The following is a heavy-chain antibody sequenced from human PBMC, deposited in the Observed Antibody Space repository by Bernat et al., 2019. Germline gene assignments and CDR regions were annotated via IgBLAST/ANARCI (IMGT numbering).Heavy chain of an antibody. CDR1: GGTFSSYA. J-gene: IGHJ4*02. Sequence: QVQLVQSGAEVKKPGSSVKVSCKASGGTFSSYAISWVRQAPGQGLEWMGRIIPILGIANYAQKFQGRVTITADKSTSTAYMELSSLRSEDTAVYYCARDGGRGVATPHWGQGTLVTVSS. CDR2: IIPILGIA. CDR3: ARDGGRGVATPH. V-gene: IGHV1-69*04. D-gene: IGHD5-12*01.